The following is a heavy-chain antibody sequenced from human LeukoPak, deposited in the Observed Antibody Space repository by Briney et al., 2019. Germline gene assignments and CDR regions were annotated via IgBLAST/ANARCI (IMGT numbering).Heavy chain of an antibody. CDR1: GGSISSGGYY. CDR2: IYYSGST. CDR3: ARGALGYCSSTSCYTIDY. V-gene: IGHV4-31*03. Sequence: PSQTLSLTCTVSGGSISSGGYYWSWIRQHPGKGLEWIGYIYYSGSTYYNPSLKSRVTISVDTSKNQFSLKLSSVTAADTAVYYCARGALGYCSSTSCYTIDYWGQGTLVTASS. J-gene: IGHJ4*02. D-gene: IGHD2-2*02.